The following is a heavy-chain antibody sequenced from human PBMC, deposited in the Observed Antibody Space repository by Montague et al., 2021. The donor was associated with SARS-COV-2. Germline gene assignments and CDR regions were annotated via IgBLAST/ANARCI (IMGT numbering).Heavy chain of an antibody. J-gene: IGHJ6*02. CDR3: ARDIRIPMLIVIRGYGMDV. CDR2: IYYSGST. D-gene: IGHD3-22*01. V-gene: IGHV4-39*07. Sequence: SETLSLTCTVSGGSISSSSSYWGWIRQPPGMGLEWIGSIYYSGSTYYXXXLKSRITMSVDTSKNQFSLRLTSVTAADTAVYYCARDIRIPMLIVIRGYGMDVWGQGTTVTVSS. CDR1: GGSISSSSSY.